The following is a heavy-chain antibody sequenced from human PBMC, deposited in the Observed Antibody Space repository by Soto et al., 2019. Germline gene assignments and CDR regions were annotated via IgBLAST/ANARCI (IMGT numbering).Heavy chain of an antibody. CDR2: ISGSDAGT. CDR1: GFTFSSHA. Sequence: EVQLLESGGGLVQPGGSLRLSCEASGFTFSSHAMSWVRQAPGKGLEWVSAISGSDAGTFDAESVRGRFTISRDNSKNTLYLHMTSLRVEDTAIYYCTKDPCTRSSCYFAFWGKGSLVTVSS. V-gene: IGHV3-23*01. D-gene: IGHD2-2*01. CDR3: TKDPCTRSSCYFAF. J-gene: IGHJ4*02.